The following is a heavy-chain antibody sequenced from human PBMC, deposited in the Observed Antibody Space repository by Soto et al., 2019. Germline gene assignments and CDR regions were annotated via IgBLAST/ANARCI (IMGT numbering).Heavy chain of an antibody. V-gene: IGHV3-23*01. CDR1: GFTFSAYG. J-gene: IGHJ4*02. Sequence: EVQLLESGGGLVQPGGSLRLSCAASGFTFSAYGMSWVRQAPGKGPEWVSGISGSADEAKYADSVKGRFTVSRDNSRNTLYLQMHSLRAEDTGVYYCAKDRTATFQYYFDYWGQGALITVSS. CDR3: AKDRTATFQYYFDY. D-gene: IGHD5-18*01. CDR2: ISGSADEA.